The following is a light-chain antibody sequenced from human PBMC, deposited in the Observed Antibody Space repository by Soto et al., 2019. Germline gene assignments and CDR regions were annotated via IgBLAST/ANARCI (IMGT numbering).Light chain of an antibody. CDR2: GAS. CDR3: QPYNNWPLT. V-gene: IGKV3-15*01. Sequence: EIVLTQSPVTLSLSPGQGAALSCRASQSVSSNLAWYQQKPGQAPRLLIYGASTRATGVPARFSGSGSGAEFTLTINSLQSEDFAVYYCQPYNNWPLTFGGGTKVDIK. CDR1: QSVSSN. J-gene: IGKJ4*01.